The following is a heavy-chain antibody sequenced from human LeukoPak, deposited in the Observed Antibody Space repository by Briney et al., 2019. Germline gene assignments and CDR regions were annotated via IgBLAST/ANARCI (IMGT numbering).Heavy chain of an antibody. D-gene: IGHD6-19*01. V-gene: IGHV1-46*01. Sequence: GGSVKVSCKASGYTFTSYYMHWVRQAPGQGLEWMGIINPSGGSTSYAQKFQGRVTMTRDMSTSTVYMELSSLRSEDTAVYYRARDRAVAGIEGAFDIWGQGTMVTVSS. CDR2: INPSGGST. CDR1: GYTFTSYY. CDR3: ARDRAVAGIEGAFDI. J-gene: IGHJ3*02.